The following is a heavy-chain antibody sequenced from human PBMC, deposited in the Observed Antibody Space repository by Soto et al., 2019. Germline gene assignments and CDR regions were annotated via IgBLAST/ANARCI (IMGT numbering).Heavy chain of an antibody. V-gene: IGHV1-2*02. Sequence: ASVKVSCKASGYTFTGYYMHWVRQAPGQGLEWMGWINPNSGGTNYAQKFQGRVTMTRDTSISTAYMELSRLRSDDTAVYYCARGTFSSSSSYYYYYGMDVWGQGTTVTVPS. CDR2: INPNSGGT. CDR1: GYTFTGYY. J-gene: IGHJ6*02. CDR3: ARGTFSSSSSYYYYYGMDV. D-gene: IGHD6-6*01.